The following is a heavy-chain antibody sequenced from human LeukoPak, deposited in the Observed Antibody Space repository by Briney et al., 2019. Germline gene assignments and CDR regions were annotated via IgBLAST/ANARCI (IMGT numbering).Heavy chain of an antibody. D-gene: IGHD3-16*02. V-gene: IGHV1-2*02. J-gene: IGHJ4*02. CDR2: INPNSGGT. Sequence: ASVKVSCKASGYTFTGYYMHWVRQAPGQGLEWMGWINPNSGGTNYAQKFQGRVTMTRGTSISTAYMELSRLRSDDTAVYYCARDEDFIDAFDYWGQGTLVTVSS. CDR3: ARDEDFIDAFDY. CDR1: GYTFTGYY.